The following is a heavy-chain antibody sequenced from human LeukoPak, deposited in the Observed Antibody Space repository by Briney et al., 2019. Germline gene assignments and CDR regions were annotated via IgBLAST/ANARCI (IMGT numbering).Heavy chain of an antibody. D-gene: IGHD2-15*01. Sequence: GGSLRLSCTASGFTVSSNYISWVRQVPGKGLEWVSVIYIGGSTYYADAVRGRFTISRDNSKNTVHLQMNSLRVEDTAVYYCARGVGDCRGGSCYYWGRGTLVTVSS. CDR3: ARGVGDCRGGSCYY. CDR2: IYIGGST. CDR1: GFTVSSNY. V-gene: IGHV3-66*01. J-gene: IGHJ4*02.